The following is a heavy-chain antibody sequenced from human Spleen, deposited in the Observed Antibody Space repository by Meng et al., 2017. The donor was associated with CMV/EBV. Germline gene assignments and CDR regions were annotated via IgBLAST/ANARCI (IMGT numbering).Heavy chain of an antibody. J-gene: IGHJ5*02. CDR2: ISTSGST. CDR3: AREGATGYCGGDCNYNWFDP. V-gene: IGHV4-4*07. Sequence: QGPRSASGPDLLMPSEHLSLSCPVSGVSISISYGNWIGQPAVKGLEWIGRISTSGSTNYNPSLKSRVTMSVDTSKNQFSLKLSSVTAADTAVYYCAREGATGYCGGDCNYNWFDPWGQGTLVTVSS. CDR1: GVSISISY. D-gene: IGHD2-21*02.